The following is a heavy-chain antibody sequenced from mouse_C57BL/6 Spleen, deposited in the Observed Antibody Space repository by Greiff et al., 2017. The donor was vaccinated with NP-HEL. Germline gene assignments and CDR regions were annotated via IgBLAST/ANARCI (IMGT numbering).Heavy chain of an antibody. CDR1: GYTFTSYW. CDR2: IYPGSGST. CDR3: ARKNYDEDYYAMDF. Sequence: QVHVKQPGAELVKPGASVKMSCKASGYTFTSYWITWVKQRPGQGLEWIGDIYPGSGSTNYNEKFKSKATLTVDTSSSTAYMQLSSLTSEDSAVYYCARKNYDEDYYAMDFWGQGTSVTVSS. D-gene: IGHD2-4*01. J-gene: IGHJ4*01. V-gene: IGHV1-55*01.